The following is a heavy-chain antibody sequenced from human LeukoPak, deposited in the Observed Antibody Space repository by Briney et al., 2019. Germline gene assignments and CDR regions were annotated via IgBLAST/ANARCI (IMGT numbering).Heavy chain of an antibody. Sequence: PGGSLRLSCAASGFTFSDYYMSWVRQAPGKGLEWVSVISGSGGSTYYADSVKGRFTISRDNSKNTLYLQMNSLRAEDTAVYYCAKGTSSYSSSWYAYFDYWGQGTLVTVSS. CDR1: GFTFSDYY. J-gene: IGHJ4*02. V-gene: IGHV3-23*01. D-gene: IGHD6-13*01. CDR2: ISGSGGST. CDR3: AKGTSSYSSSWYAYFDY.